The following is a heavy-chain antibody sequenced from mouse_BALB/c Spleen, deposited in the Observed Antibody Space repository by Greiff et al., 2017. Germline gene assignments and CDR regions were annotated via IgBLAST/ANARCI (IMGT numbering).Heavy chain of an antibody. CDR3: TREGMIKDFDY. V-gene: IGHV1S81*02. J-gene: IGHJ2*01. Sequence: QVQLQQPGAELVKPGASVKLSCKASGYTFTSYYMYWVKQRPGQGLEWIGGINPSSGGTNFNEKFKSKATLTVDKASSTAYMQLSSLTSEDSAVYYCTREGMIKDFDYWGQGTTLTVSS. D-gene: IGHD2-4*01. CDR2: INPSSGGT. CDR1: GYTFTSYY.